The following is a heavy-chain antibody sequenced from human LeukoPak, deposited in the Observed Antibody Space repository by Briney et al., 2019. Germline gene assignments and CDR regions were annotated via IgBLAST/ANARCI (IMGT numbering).Heavy chain of an antibody. Sequence: GGSLSLSCAASGFTFSSHAMSWVRQAPGKGLEWASVISDSGDTTYYADSAKGRFTISRDNSKNTLCLQMNSLRAEDTAVYYCAKVGWTSSDPSHYWGQGTLVTVSS. CDR1: GFTFSSHA. J-gene: IGHJ4*02. D-gene: IGHD2-2*01. V-gene: IGHV3-23*01. CDR3: AKVGWTSSDPSHY. CDR2: ISDSGDTT.